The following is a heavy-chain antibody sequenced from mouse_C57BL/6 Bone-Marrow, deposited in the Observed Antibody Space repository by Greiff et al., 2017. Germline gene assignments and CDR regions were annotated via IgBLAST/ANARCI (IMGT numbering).Heavy chain of an antibody. D-gene: IGHD2-5*01. CDR2: IYPSDSET. V-gene: IGHV1-61*01. CDR1: GYTFTSYW. CDR3: AFYSKYLYWYFDV. Sequence: QVQLQQPGAELVRPGSSVKLSCKASGYTFTSYWMDWVKQRPGQGLEWIGNIYPSDSETHYNQKFKDKATLSVDKSSSTAYMQLSSLTSEDSAVYYCAFYSKYLYWYFDVWGTGTTVTVSS. J-gene: IGHJ1*03.